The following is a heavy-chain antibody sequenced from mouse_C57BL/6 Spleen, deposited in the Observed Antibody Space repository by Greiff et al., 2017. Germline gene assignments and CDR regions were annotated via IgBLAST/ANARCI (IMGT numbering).Heavy chain of an antibody. D-gene: IGHD2-2*01. V-gene: IGHV5-17*01. CDR1: GFTFSDYG. CDR3: ARGAYGYYYFDY. CDR2: ISSGSSTI. J-gene: IGHJ2*01. Sequence: EVKVVESGGGLVKPGGSLKLSCAASGFTFSDYGMHWVRQAPEKGLEWVAYISSGSSTIYYADTVKGRFTISRDNAKNTLFLQMTSLRSEDTAMYYCARGAYGYYYFDYWGQGTTLTVSS.